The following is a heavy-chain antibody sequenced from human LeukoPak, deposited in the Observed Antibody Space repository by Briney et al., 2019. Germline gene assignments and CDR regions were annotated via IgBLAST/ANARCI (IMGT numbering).Heavy chain of an antibody. J-gene: IGHJ4*02. CDR2: ISWNSGSI. V-gene: IGHV3-9*03. CDR3: AKDIGRYYYDSSGYYDY. CDR1: GFTFDDYA. Sequence: GRSLRLSCAASGFTFDDYAMHWVRQAPGKGLEWASGISWNSGSIGYADSVKGRFTISRDNAKNSLYLQMNSLRAEDMALYYCAKDIGRYYYDSSGYYDYWGQGTLVTVSS. D-gene: IGHD3-22*01.